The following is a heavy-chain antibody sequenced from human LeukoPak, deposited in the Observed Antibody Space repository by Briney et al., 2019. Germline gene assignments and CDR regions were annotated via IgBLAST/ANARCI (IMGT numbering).Heavy chain of an antibody. Sequence: GGSLRLSCAASGFTFSSYWMSWVRQAPGKGLEWVANIKQDGSEKYYVDSVKGRFTISRDNAKNSLYLQMNSLRAEDTAVYYCAKDHLAARTYFDYWGQGTLVTVSS. J-gene: IGHJ4*02. D-gene: IGHD6-6*01. V-gene: IGHV3-7*03. CDR2: IKQDGSEK. CDR1: GFTFSSYW. CDR3: AKDHLAARTYFDY.